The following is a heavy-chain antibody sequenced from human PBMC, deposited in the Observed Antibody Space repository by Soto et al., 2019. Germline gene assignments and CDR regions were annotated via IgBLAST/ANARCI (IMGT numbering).Heavy chain of an antibody. CDR3: AREKWIQLWFYRDHGAFDI. V-gene: IGHV1-18*01. J-gene: IGHJ3*02. CDR2: ISAYNGNT. CDR1: GYTFTSYG. D-gene: IGHD5-18*01. Sequence: ASVKVSCKASGYTFTSYGISWVRQAPGQGLEWMGWISAYNGNTNYAQKLQGRVTMTTDTSTSTAYMELRSLRSDDTAVYYCAREKWIQLWFYRDHGAFDIWGQGTMVTVSS.